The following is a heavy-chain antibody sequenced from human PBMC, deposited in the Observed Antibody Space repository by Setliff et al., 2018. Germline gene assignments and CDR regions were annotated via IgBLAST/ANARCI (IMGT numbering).Heavy chain of an antibody. J-gene: IGHJ4*02. Sequence: PSETLSLTCAVYGVSFSGTYCSWIRQSPGKGLEWIGEINHTGSPNWIGEINHSGSPNYNPSLKSRVTMSVDTSKNQFSLKLTSVTAADTAVYYCRVWVDMIEVDSWAQGTLVTVSS. CDR1: GVSFSGTY. V-gene: IGHV4-34*01. CDR3: RVWVDMIEVDS. CDR2: INHSGSP. D-gene: IGHD3-22*01.